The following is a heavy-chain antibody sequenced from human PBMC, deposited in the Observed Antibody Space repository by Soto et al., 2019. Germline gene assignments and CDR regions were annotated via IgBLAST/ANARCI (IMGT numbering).Heavy chain of an antibody. CDR2: IHYNGST. CDR3: ARAWQYSSGFFDY. J-gene: IGHJ4*02. V-gene: IGHV4-59*01. D-gene: IGHD6-19*01. CDR1: GDSISSYS. Sequence: SETLSLTCTVSGDSISSYSWSWIRQPPGKGLEWIGNIHYNGSTNYGPSLKSRVTMSVDTSKNQFSLKLSSVTAADTAVYYCARAWQYSSGFFDYWGQGTLVTVSS.